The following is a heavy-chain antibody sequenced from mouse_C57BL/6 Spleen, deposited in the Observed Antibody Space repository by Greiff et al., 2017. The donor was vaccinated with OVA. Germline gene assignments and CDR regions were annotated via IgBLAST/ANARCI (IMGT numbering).Heavy chain of an antibody. D-gene: IGHD2-4*01. V-gene: IGHV5-16*01. J-gene: IGHJ1*03. CDR2: INYDGSST. CDR3: AREGSTMITTWYFDV. Sequence: EVQRVESEGGLVQPGRSLKLSCTASGFTFSDYYMAWVRQVPEKGLEWVANINYDGSSTYYLASLKSRFIISRDNAKNILYLQMSSLKSEDTATYYCAREGSTMITTWYFDVWGTGTTVTVSS. CDR1: GFTFSDYY.